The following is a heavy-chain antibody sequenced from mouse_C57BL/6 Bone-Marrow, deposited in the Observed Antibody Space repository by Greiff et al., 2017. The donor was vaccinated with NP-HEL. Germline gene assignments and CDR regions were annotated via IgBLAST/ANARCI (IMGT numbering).Heavy chain of an antibody. D-gene: IGHD1-1*01. CDR3: ARGSLFIKDY. J-gene: IGHJ4*01. CDR2: IYPSDSDT. Sequence: VHLVESGAELVRPGSSVKLSCKASGYTFTSYWMDWVKQRPGQGLEWIGNIYPSDSDTHYNQKFKDKATLTVDKSSSTAYMQLSSLTSEDSAVYYCARGSLFIKDYWGQGTSVTVSS. V-gene: IGHV1-61*01. CDR1: GYTFTSYW.